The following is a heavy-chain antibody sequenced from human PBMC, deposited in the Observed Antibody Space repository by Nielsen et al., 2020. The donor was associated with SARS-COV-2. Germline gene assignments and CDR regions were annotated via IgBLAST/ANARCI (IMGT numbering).Heavy chain of an antibody. V-gene: IGHV5-10-1*01. CDR2: IDPSDSYT. Sequence: GGSLRLSCKGSGYSFTNYWIGWVRQMPGKGLEWMGRIDPSDSYTTYSPSFQGHVTFSVDKSIGAAYLQLRGLKASDTAIYFCVRAHYYATQGYAFDYWGQGTLLTVSS. CDR1: GYSFTNYW. CDR3: VRAHYYATQGYAFDY. J-gene: IGHJ4*02. D-gene: IGHD3-10*01.